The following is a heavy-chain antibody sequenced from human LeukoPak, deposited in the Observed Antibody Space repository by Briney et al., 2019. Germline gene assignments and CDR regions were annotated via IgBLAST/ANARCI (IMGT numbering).Heavy chain of an antibody. D-gene: IGHD3-10*01. CDR2: IYYNGNT. J-gene: IGHJ3*02. V-gene: IGHV4-39*01. Sequence: SETLSLTCTVSGGSISTDNCYWGWIRQPPGKGLEWIGSIYYNGNTYYNPSLKSRVTISVDTSKNQFSLKLTSVTAADTAVYYCARHGGLVRGEGSDAFDIWGQGTMVTVSA. CDR1: GGSISTDNCY. CDR3: ARHGGLVRGEGSDAFDI.